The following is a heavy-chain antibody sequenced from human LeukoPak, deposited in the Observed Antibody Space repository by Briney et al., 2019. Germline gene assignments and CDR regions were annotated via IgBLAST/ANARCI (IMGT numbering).Heavy chain of an antibody. J-gene: IGHJ4*02. CDR2: IIPIFGTA. CDR1: GGTFSSYA. V-gene: IGHV1-69*13. CDR3: AKYYYESSGYEIPDY. Sequence: SVKVSCKASGGTFSSYAISWVRQAPGQGLEWMGGIIPIFGTANYAQKFQGRVTIAADESTSTAYMELSSLRSEDTAVYYCAKYYYESSGYEIPDYWGQGTLVTVSS. D-gene: IGHD3-22*01.